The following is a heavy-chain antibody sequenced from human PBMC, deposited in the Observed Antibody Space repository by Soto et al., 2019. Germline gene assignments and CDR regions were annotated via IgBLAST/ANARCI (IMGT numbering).Heavy chain of an antibody. CDR1: GFTFSSYS. J-gene: IGHJ4*02. CDR3: SRKRSLPMATVTNKGDY. CDR2: ISSSSSTI. D-gene: IGHD4-4*01. V-gene: IGHV3-48*02. Sequence: EVQLVESGGGLVQPGGSLRLSCAASGFTFSSYSMNWVRQAPGKGLEWVSYISSSSSTIYYADSVKGRFTISRDNAKNSLHLEINSLRDEDKAVYYCSRKRSLPMATVTNKGDYWGQGTLVTVSS.